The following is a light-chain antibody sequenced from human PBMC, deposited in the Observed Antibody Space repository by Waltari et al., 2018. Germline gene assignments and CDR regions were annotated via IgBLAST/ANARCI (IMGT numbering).Light chain of an antibody. CDR3: FVSYDGAEGV. CDR2: DTT. Sequence: QAVVTQEPSLTLSPGGTVTLTCGSSTGPVTSGPYPYWFQQKPGQAPRTLISDTTNKNSWTPARFSGSLLGGKAALTLSGAQPEDEADYYCFVSYDGAEGVFGGGTKLTVL. CDR1: TGPVTSGPY. V-gene: IGLV7-46*01. J-gene: IGLJ3*02.